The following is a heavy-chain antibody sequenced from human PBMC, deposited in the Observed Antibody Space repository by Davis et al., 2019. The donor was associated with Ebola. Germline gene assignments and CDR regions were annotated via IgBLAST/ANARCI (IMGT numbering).Heavy chain of an antibody. CDR1: GGTFSSYA. CDR2: VIPVFGTT. Sequence: SVKVSCKASGGTFSSYAISWVRQAPGQGLEWMGWVIPVFGTTNYAQTFQGRVTITADESTTTAYMELSSLRSEDTALYYCARARTSNWFLDGDAFDIWGQGTMVTVSS. D-gene: IGHD6-13*01. J-gene: IGHJ3*02. V-gene: IGHV1-69*13. CDR3: ARARTSNWFLDGDAFDI.